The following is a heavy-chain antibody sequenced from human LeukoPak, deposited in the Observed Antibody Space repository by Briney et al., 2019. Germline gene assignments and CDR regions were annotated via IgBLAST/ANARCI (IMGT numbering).Heavy chain of an antibody. Sequence: ASVKVSCKASGYTFTGYYMHWVRQAPGQGLEWMGRINPNSGGTNYAQKFRGRVTMTRDTSISTAYMELSRLRSDDTAVYYCARVRCSGGSCYSGLNWFDPWGQGTLVTVSS. V-gene: IGHV1-2*06. CDR3: ARVRCSGGSCYSGLNWFDP. J-gene: IGHJ5*02. D-gene: IGHD2-15*01. CDR2: INPNSGGT. CDR1: GYTFTGYY.